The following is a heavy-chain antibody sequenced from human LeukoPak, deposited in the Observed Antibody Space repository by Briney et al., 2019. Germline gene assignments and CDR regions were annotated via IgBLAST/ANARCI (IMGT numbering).Heavy chain of an antibody. CDR3: ARVSCGGDCRGHYYHYYMDV. CDR2: IYTRETT. V-gene: IGHV4-4*07. D-gene: IGHD2-21*02. J-gene: IGHJ6*03. Sequence: PSETLSLTCTVSGGSISSYYWSWIRPPAGKGLEWIGRIYTRETTKYNHSPKSRVTISVDTSKTQFSLKLSSVTAADTAVYYCARVSCGGDCRGHYYHYYMDVWGKGTTVTISS. CDR1: GGSISSYY.